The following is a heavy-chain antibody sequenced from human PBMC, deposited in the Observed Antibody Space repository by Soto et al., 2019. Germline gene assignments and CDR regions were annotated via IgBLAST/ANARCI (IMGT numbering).Heavy chain of an antibody. Sequence: EVQLMESGGRLIQPGGSLRLSCAASGFTVSGNFMTWVRQAPGKGLDWVSSIYGGGTTYNPDSVRGRLTISRDTSANTLYLQINGLRVEDTAVYYCARALVEDPAHPRLDAFDVWGQGTLVTVSS. CDR1: GFTVSGNF. J-gene: IGHJ3*01. CDR3: ARALVEDPAHPRLDAFDV. D-gene: IGHD2-15*01. V-gene: IGHV3-53*01. CDR2: IYGGGTT.